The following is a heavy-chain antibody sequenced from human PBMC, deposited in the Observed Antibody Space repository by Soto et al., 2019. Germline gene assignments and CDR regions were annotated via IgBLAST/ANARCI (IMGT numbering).Heavy chain of an antibody. CDR3: AIHVYCRSNSCLRKIVES. CDR1: GFTFSNYG. J-gene: IGHJ4*02. Sequence: QVQLVESGGGVVQPGRSLRLSCAASGFTFSNYGMHWVRQAPGKGLEWVASMSSDGKNKFYADSVKARFTISRDDSNNTLYLQMDSLKTEDTAVYACAIHVYCRSNSCLRKIVESWGQGTLFTVTS. CDR2: MSSDGKNK. V-gene: IGHV3-30*03. D-gene: IGHD2-2*01.